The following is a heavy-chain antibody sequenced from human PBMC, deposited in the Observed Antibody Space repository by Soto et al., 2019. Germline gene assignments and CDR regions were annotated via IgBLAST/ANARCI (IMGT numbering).Heavy chain of an antibody. Sequence: ASVKVSCKASGYSFTSYDINWVRQATGQGLEWMGWMNPNSGNTGYAQKFQGRVTMTRNTSISTVYMELSSLRSEDTAVYYCARRGYSSSWYYYYYYGMDVWGQGTTVTVSS. CDR3: ARRGYSSSWYYYYYYGMDV. J-gene: IGHJ6*02. CDR1: GYSFTSYD. V-gene: IGHV1-8*01. CDR2: MNPNSGNT. D-gene: IGHD6-13*01.